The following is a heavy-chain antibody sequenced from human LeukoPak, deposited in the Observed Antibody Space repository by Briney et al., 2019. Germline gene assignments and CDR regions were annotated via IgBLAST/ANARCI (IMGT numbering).Heavy chain of an antibody. D-gene: IGHD2-15*01. J-gene: IGHJ4*02. V-gene: IGHV4-4*07. CDR1: GGSIRGYH. Sequence: SETLSLTCSVSGGSIRGYHWTWIRQPAGKGLEWIGRIYSSGTTIYNPSLNSRVSMSVNTSKNEVSLRLTSATAADTALYYCARDPGAVSAYFFDHWGQGTLVSVSS. CDR2: IYSSGTT. CDR3: ARDPGAVSAYFFDH.